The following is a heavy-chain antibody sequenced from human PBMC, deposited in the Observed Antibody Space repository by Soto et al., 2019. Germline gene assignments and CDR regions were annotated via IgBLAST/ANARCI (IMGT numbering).Heavy chain of an antibody. CDR1: GYTFTSYG. Sequence: ASVKVSCKASGYTFTSYGINWVRQATGQGLEWMGWMNPNSGNTGYAQKFQGRVTMTRNTSISTAYMELSSLRSGDTAVYYCARDPPYYYDSSGVTGMDVWGQGTTVTVSS. V-gene: IGHV1-8*01. CDR2: MNPNSGNT. D-gene: IGHD3-22*01. J-gene: IGHJ6*02. CDR3: ARDPPYYYDSSGVTGMDV.